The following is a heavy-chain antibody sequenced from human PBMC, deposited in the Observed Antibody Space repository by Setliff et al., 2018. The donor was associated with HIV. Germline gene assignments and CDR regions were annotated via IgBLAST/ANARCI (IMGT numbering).Heavy chain of an antibody. V-gene: IGHV3-21*06. D-gene: IGHD1-1*01. J-gene: IGHJ6*03. CDR2: ISTSGNFI. CDR3: AKDGHDQDHYYHMDV. CDR1: GFTFSAYS. Sequence: ASVKVSCAASGFTFSAYSMNWVRQVPGKGLEWVSCISTSGNFIYYADSVKGRFTVSRDNAKNSLYLQMNSLRAGDTAVYYCAKDGHDQDHYYHMDVWGKGTTVTVSS.